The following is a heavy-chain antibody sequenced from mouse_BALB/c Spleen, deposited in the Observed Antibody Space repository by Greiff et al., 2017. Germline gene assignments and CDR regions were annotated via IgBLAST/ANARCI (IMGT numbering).Heavy chain of an antibody. CDR2: IYPGDGDT. V-gene: IGHV1-82*01. CDR3: ARNWDGGSY. D-gene: IGHD4-1*01. Sequence: QVQLKQSGPELVKPGASVKISCKASGYAFSSSWMNWVKQRPGQGLEWIGRIYPGDGDTNYNGKFKGKATLTADKSSSTAYIQLSSLTSVDSAVYFCARNWDGGSYWGQGTTLTVSS. CDR1: GYAFSSSW. J-gene: IGHJ2*01.